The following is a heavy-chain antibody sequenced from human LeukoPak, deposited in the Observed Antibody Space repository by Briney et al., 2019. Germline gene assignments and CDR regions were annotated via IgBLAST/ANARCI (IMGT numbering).Heavy chain of an antibody. CDR1: GYTLTELS. CDR3: ATASHYGDCKEVPNFDY. J-gene: IGHJ4*02. CDR2: FDPEDGET. V-gene: IGHV1-24*01. D-gene: IGHD4-17*01. Sequence: ASVKVSCKVSGYTLTELSMHWVRQAPGKGLEWMGGFDPEDGETIYAQKFQGRVTMTEDTSTDTAYMELSSLRSEDTAVYYCATASHYGDCKEVPNFDYWGQGTLVTVSS.